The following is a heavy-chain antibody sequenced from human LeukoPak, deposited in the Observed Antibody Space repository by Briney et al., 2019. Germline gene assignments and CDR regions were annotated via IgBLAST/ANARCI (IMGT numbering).Heavy chain of an antibody. CDR3: ARDHLANLASRLFDP. CDR2: IHHSGRT. D-gene: IGHD3-3*01. CDR1: GGSISSSSYY. Sequence: SETLSLTCTVSGGSISSSSYYWGWIRQPPGKGLEWIGSIHHSGRTYYNPSLKSRVTISVDTSMNQFSLKLSSVTAADTAVYYCARDHLANLASRLFDPWGQGTLVTVSS. J-gene: IGHJ5*02. V-gene: IGHV4-39*07.